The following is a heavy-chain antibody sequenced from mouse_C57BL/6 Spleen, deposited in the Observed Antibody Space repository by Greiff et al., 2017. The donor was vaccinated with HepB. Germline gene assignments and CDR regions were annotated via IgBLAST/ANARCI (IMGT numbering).Heavy chain of an antibody. J-gene: IGHJ2*01. V-gene: IGHV2-2*01. CDR3: ARDYGGVYFDY. CDR2: IWSGGST. CDR1: GFSLTSYG. D-gene: IGHD1-1*02. Sequence: VQLKESGPGLVQPSQSLSITCTVSGFSLTSYGVHWVRQSPGKGLEWLGVIWSGGSTDYNAAFISRLSISKDNSKSQVFFKMNSLQADDTAIYYCARDYGGVYFDYWGQGTTLTVSS.